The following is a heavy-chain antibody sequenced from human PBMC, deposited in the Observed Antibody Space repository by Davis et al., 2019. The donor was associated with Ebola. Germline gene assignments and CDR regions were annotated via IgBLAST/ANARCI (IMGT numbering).Heavy chain of an antibody. CDR3: ARRGLLLQNYYYGMDV. Sequence: SVKVSCKASGGTFSSYAISWMRQAPGQGLEWMGGIIPIFGTANYAQKFQGRVTITADESTSTAYMELSSLRSEDTAVYYCARRGLLLQNYYYGMDVWGQGTTVTVSS. V-gene: IGHV1-69*13. CDR1: GGTFSSYA. J-gene: IGHJ6*02. CDR2: IIPIFGTA. D-gene: IGHD2-15*01.